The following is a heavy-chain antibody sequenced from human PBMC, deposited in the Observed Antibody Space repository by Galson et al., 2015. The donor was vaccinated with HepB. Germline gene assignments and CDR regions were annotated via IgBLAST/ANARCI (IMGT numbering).Heavy chain of an antibody. V-gene: IGHV4-59*02. CDR2: VYTRDNGDT. Sequence: ETLSRTGTDTGGSGSSYYGSGIQETPAPGVKGLEWRGNVYTRDNGDTNYSPSLKRRVTISVGTSKNQFSLNLNSMTAADTAVYYCARGGTMMQIWGQGTMVTVSS. CDR1: GGSGSSYY. J-gene: IGHJ3*02. CDR3: ARGGTMMQI. D-gene: IGHD3-22*01.